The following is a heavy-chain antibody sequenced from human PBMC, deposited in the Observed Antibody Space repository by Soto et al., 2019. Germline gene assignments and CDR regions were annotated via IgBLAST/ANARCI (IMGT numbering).Heavy chain of an antibody. J-gene: IGHJ4*02. CDR1: GFTLSDYY. CDR2: ISSSSTTV. CDR3: ARDGVVATGPIEY. V-gene: IGHV3-11*01. Sequence: QVQLVESGGGLVEPGGSLRLSCAASGFTLSDYYMSWVRQAPGKGLEWLSYISSSSTTVYYVDSVKGRFTISRDNAKNSLYLQMDSLRVEDTAVYYCARDGVVATGPIEYWGQGAQVTVSS. D-gene: IGHD5-12*01.